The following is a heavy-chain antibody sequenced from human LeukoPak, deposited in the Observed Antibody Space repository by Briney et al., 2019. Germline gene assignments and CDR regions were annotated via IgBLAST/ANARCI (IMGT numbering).Heavy chain of an antibody. D-gene: IGHD6-19*01. CDR1: GFTFSNFA. CDR2: ISGSDGIT. J-gene: IGHJ4*02. Sequence: PGGSLRLSCAASGFTFSNFAMNWVRQAPGKGLEWVSAISGSDGITYYVDSVKGRFTISRDNSKNTLYLQMNSLRAEDTAVYYCAKGGGWLYYFDYWDQGTLVTVSS. CDR3: AKGGGWLYYFDY. V-gene: IGHV3-23*01.